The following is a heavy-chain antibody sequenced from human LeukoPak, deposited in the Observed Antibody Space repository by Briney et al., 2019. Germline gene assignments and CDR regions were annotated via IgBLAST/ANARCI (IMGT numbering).Heavy chain of an antibody. CDR3: ARDRRWLQSGLDY. Sequence: TSETLSLTCTVSGGSISSYYWSWLRQPPGKGLEWLGYIYYSGSTNYNPSLKSRVTISVDTSENQFSLKLSSVTAADTAVYYCARDRRWLQSGLDYWGQGTLVTVFS. V-gene: IGHV4-59*01. CDR1: GGSISSYY. J-gene: IGHJ4*02. CDR2: IYYSGST. D-gene: IGHD5-24*01.